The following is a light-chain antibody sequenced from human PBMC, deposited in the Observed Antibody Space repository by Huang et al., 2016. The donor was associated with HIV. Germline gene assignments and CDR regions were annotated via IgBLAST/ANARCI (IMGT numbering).Light chain of an antibody. CDR2: GPS. Sequence: VLTQSPATLSVSLGESATVSCRASQTIGSNLAWYQQRPGQAPRLLIQGPSTRATSVPARFSGSGSGTEFALTISSLRSEDSAVYYCYQYKHSFGQGTKLEIK. CDR1: QTIGSN. CDR3: YQYKHS. V-gene: IGKV3-15*01. J-gene: IGKJ2*01.